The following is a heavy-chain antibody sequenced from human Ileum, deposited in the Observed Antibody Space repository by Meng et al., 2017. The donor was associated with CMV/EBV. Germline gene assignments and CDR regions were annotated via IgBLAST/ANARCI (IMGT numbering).Heavy chain of an antibody. CDR3: TTYMGATRDY. CDR1: GFTFSNAG. J-gene: IGHJ4*02. CDR2: IKSKTDGGTT. Sequence: CAASGFTFSNAGMSWVRQAPGKGLEWVGRIKSKTDGGTTDYAAPVKGRFTISRDDSKNTLYLQMNSLKTEDTAVYYCTTYMGATRDYWGQGTLVTVSS. D-gene: IGHD1-26*01. V-gene: IGHV3-15*01.